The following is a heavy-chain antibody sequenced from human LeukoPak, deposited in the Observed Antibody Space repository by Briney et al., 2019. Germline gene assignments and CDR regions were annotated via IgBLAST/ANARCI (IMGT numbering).Heavy chain of an antibody. D-gene: IGHD3-22*01. V-gene: IGHV1-24*01. CDR1: GYTLTELS. Sequence: ASVKVSCKVSGYTLTELSMRWVRQAPGKGLEWMGGFDPEDGETIYAQKFQGRVTMTEDTSTDTAYMELSSLRSEDTAVYYCATLDPLLLWFGPWGQGTLVTVSS. J-gene: IGHJ5*02. CDR3: ATLDPLLLWFGP. CDR2: FDPEDGET.